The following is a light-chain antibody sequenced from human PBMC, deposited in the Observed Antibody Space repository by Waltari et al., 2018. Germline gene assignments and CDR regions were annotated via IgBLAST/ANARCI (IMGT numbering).Light chain of an antibody. Sequence: LSCRARQSVSRYLAWYQLKPGQAPRLLIYGASNRATGIPARFSGSASGTDFTLTINSLEPEDFAVYYCLQSSNWYTFGQGTKLEIK. CDR2: GAS. CDR3: LQSSNWYT. J-gene: IGKJ2*01. CDR1: QSVSRY. V-gene: IGKV3-11*01.